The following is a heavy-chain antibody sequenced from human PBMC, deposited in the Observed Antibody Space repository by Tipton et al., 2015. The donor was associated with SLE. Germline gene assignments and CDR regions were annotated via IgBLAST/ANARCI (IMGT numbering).Heavy chain of an antibody. CDR3: ARERDYSDSSGYNDGDYFDY. CDR2: ISSDGSNK. Sequence: SLRLSCVVSGFTFSTYSMHWVRQAPGKGLEWVAVISSDGSNKYYADSVKGQFTISRDNSKNMMYLQMNSLRAEDTALYHCARERDYSDSSGYNDGDYFDYWGQGTLVTVSS. V-gene: IGHV3-30-3*01. D-gene: IGHD3-22*01. CDR1: GFTFSTYS. J-gene: IGHJ4*02.